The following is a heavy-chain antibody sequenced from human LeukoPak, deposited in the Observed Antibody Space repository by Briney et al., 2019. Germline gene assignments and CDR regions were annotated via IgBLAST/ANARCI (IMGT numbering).Heavy chain of an antibody. CDR3: ARVGASVGAIDY. CDR2: IKSDGSIT. Sequence: GWSLRLSCAASGFTFSSYWMHWVRHDPGKGLVWVSRIKSDGSITSYADSVKGRFTISRDNAKNTLYLQMNSLRAEDTAVYYCARVGASVGAIDYWGQGTLVTVSS. J-gene: IGHJ4*02. D-gene: IGHD1-26*01. CDR1: GFTFSSYW. V-gene: IGHV3-74*01.